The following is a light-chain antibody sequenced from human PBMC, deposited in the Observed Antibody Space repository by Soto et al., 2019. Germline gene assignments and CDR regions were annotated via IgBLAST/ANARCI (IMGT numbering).Light chain of an antibody. V-gene: IGKV3-11*01. CDR1: QSVSSY. CDR2: DAS. Sequence: EIVLTQSPATLSLSPGERATLSCRASQSVSSYLAWYQQKPGQAPRLLIYDASNRATGIPARFSGSGSGTDFTLNISSLQPEDFAVYYCQQRSNWPPFTFGPGTKLDIK. CDR3: QQRSNWPPFT. J-gene: IGKJ3*01.